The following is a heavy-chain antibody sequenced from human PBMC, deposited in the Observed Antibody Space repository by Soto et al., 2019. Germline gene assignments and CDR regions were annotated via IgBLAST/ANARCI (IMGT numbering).Heavy chain of an antibody. Sequence: PSETLSLTCTVSGGSISSYYWSWIRQPPGKGLEWIGYIYYSGSTNYNPSLKSRVTISVDTSKNQFSLKLSSVTAADTAVYYCAGTGPRGYNWNYVGAFDIWGQGTMVTVSS. CDR3: AGTGPRGYNWNYVGAFDI. J-gene: IGHJ3*02. V-gene: IGHV4-59*08. CDR1: GGSISSYY. CDR2: IYYSGST. D-gene: IGHD1-7*01.